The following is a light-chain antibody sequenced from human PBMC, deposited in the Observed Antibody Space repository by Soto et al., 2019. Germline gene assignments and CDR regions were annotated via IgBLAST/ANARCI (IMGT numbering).Light chain of an antibody. J-gene: IGLJ1*01. CDR2: DVT. V-gene: IGLV2-18*01. CDR1: ISYVGSYYR. CDR3: SLYTSSSTYV. Sequence: QAVLTQPPSVSGPPGQAVTLSCTGTISYVGSYYRVSWYQQPPGTAPKLLIYDVTNRPSGVPDRFSGSRSGHTASLTVSGLQAEDEADYYCSLYTSSSTYVFGTGTKVT.